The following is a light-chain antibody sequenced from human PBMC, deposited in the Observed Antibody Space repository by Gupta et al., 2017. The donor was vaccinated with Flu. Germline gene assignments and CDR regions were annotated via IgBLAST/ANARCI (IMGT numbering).Light chain of an antibody. CDR2: GAS. J-gene: IGKJ2*01. CDR3: QQYGSSLMYT. V-gene: IGKV3-20*01. CDR1: QSVSSSY. Sequence: EIVLTQSPGTLSLSPGERATLSCRASQSVSSSYLAWYQQNPGQAPRLLIYGASSRATGIPDRFSGSGSGTDFTLTISTLEPEDFAVYYCQQYGSSLMYTFGQGTKLEIK.